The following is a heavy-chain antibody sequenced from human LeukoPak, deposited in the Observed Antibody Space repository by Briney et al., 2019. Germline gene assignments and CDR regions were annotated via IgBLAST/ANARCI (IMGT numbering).Heavy chain of an antibody. CDR2: ITQDGSEK. J-gene: IGHJ6*04. Sequence: PGGSLRLSCEASGFTFSSYWMSWVRQAPGKGLEWVASITQDGSEKLYVDSVKGRFTVSRDNAKNSLYLQMNSLRAEDTAVYSCAELGITMIGGVWGKGTTVTISS. CDR1: GFTFSSYW. CDR3: AELGITMIGGV. D-gene: IGHD3-10*02. V-gene: IGHV3-7*01.